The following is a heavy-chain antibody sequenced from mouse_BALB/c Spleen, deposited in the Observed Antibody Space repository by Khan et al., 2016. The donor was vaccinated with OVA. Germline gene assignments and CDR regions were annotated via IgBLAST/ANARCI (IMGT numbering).Heavy chain of an antibody. CDR3: ARDRIDY. J-gene: IGHJ2*01. V-gene: IGHV1-7*01. Sequence: QIQLVQSGAELAKPGASVKMSCTASGYTFTSYWMHWIKQRTGQGLEWIGYINPTSGYTDYNQKFKDKATLTADKSSSTAYMQLSSLTSDDSAVYYCARDRIDYWGQGTALTVSS. CDR2: INPTSGYT. CDR1: GYTFTSYW.